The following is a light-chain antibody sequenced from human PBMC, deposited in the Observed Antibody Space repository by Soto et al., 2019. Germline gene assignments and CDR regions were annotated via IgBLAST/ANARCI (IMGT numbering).Light chain of an antibody. V-gene: IGKV3-15*01. Sequence: EIVLTQSPATLSVSPGERATLSCMASQGVSSNLAWYQQKPGQAPRLLMYGTSTRATGIPARFSGSGSGTEFTLTISNLQSEDFAVYYCQQYNEWPPLTFGGGTKVDI. CDR2: GTS. CDR3: QQYNEWPPLT. CDR1: QGVSSN. J-gene: IGKJ4*01.